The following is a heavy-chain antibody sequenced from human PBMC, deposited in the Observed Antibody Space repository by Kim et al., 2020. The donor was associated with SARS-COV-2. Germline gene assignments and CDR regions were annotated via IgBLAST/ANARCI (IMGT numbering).Heavy chain of an antibody. CDR1: GGTFSSYA. D-gene: IGHD3-10*01. CDR2: IIPIFGTA. Sequence: SVKVSCKASGGTFSSYAISWVRQAPGQGLEWMGGIIPIFGTANYAQKFQGRVTITADESTSTAYMELSSLRSEDTAVYYCAGLWFRELFPEYYYMDVWGKGTTVTVSS. J-gene: IGHJ6*03. V-gene: IGHV1-69*13. CDR3: AGLWFRELFPEYYYMDV.